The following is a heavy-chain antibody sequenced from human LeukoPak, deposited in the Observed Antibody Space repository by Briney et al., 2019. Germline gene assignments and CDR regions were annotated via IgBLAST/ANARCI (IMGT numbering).Heavy chain of an antibody. V-gene: IGHV3-74*03. Sequence: GGALRLSCAAPGFSFSSSWMHWGRQAPGESLVWVARISPDGSSALSADSVRGRFTISRDNADNTLYLQLNSLRAEDTAVYYCARVSFCPRCHFEYCGQGTLVTASS. CDR3: ARVSFCPRCHFEY. CDR2: ISPDGSSA. J-gene: IGHJ4*02. CDR1: GFSFSSSW. D-gene: IGHD2/OR15-2a*01.